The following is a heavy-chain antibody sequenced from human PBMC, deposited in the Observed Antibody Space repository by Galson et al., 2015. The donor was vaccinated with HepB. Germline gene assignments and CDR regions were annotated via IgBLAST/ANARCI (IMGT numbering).Heavy chain of an antibody. CDR2: ISGVGRRT. CDR1: GFTFTSDA. V-gene: IGHV3-23*01. CDR3: TRDALVRGLIITYFFDY. J-gene: IGHJ4*02. Sequence: SLRLSCAASGFTFTSDAVSWVRQAPGKGLEWVSSISGVGRRTYYAGSVKGRFTISRDNSKNTLFLEMSSLRAEDTAVYFCTRDALVRGLIITYFFDYWGLGTLVTVSS. D-gene: IGHD3-10*01.